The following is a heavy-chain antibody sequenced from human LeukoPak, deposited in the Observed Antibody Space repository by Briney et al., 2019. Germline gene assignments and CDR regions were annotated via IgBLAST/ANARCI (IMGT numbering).Heavy chain of an antibody. V-gene: IGHV3-30*02. CDR2: IKRDESEK. CDR3: VKDVLFAVGDAFDI. D-gene: IGHD3-10*02. Sequence: GGSLRLSCTASGFTFSRNGMHWVRQAPGKGLEGVAFIKRDESEKRYLNSVRGRFTISRDNSKNTLYLHMNSLSAEDTAVYYCVKDVLFAVGDAFDIRGQGTMVTVSS. CDR1: GFTFSRNG. J-gene: IGHJ3*02.